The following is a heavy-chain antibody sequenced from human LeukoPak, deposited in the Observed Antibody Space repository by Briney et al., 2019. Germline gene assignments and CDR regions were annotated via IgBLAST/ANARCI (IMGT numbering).Heavy chain of an antibody. CDR2: MNPNSGNT. V-gene: IGHV1-8*01. CDR3: ARALYGDYYYYYYMGV. Sequence: ASVKVSCKASGYTFTSYDINWVRQATGQGLEWMGWMNPNSGNTGYAQKFQGRVTMTRNTSISTAYMELSSLRSEDTAVYYCARALYGDYYYYYYMGVWGKGTTVTVSS. D-gene: IGHD4-17*01. J-gene: IGHJ6*03. CDR1: GYTFTSYD.